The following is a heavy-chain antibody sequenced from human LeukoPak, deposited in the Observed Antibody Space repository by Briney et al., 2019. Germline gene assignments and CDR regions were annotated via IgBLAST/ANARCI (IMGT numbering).Heavy chain of an antibody. V-gene: IGHV3-23*01. D-gene: IGHD2-15*01. J-gene: IGHJ4*02. CDR2: ISGSGGST. CDR1: GFIFSSYD. CDR3: AKGFYCSGGSCPVDY. Sequence: GGSLRLSCEGSGFIFSSYDMSWVRQAPGKGLEWVSAISGSGGSTYYADSVKGRFTISRDNSKNTLYLQMNSLRAEDTAVYYCAKGFYCSGGSCPVDYWGQGTLVTVSS.